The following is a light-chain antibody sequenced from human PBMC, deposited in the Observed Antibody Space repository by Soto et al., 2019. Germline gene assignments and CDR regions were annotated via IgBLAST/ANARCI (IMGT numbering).Light chain of an antibody. V-gene: IGKV1-5*01. J-gene: IGKJ1*01. CDR1: QSISSW. CDR3: QQYNSYST. CDR2: DAS. Sequence: IQMTQSPSTLSASVVDRVTITCRASQSISSWLAWYQQKPGKAPKLLIYDASSLESGVPSRFSGSGSGTEFTLTISSLQPDDFATYYCQQYNSYSTFGQGTKVDIK.